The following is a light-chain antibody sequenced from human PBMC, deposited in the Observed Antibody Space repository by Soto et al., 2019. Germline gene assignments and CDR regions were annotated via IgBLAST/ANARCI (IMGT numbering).Light chain of an antibody. Sequence: EIVLTHSPATLSLSRGERATLSCRASQSVGSYLAWYQQKAGQAPRLLIYGASNRATGIPARFSGSGSGTDFTLTISSLEPEDFVVYYCQQRNNWGLTFGGGTKVDIK. CDR1: QSVGSY. J-gene: IGKJ4*01. CDR2: GAS. V-gene: IGKV3-11*01. CDR3: QQRNNWGLT.